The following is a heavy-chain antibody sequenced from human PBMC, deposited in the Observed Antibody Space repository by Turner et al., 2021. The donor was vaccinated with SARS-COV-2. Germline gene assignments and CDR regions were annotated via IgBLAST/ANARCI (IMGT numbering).Heavy chain of an antibody. CDR1: GYTLTELS. V-gene: IGHV1-24*01. J-gene: IGHJ6*02. Sequence: QVQLVQSGAAVKKPGASVKVSCKVSGYTLTELSKHWVRQAPGKGPEWMGGFDPEDGETIYAQKFQGRVTMTEDTSTDTAYMELSSLRSEDTAVYYCATANTIFGVVTNYYYYYGMDVWGQGTTVTVSS. CDR3: ATANTIFGVVTNYYYYYGMDV. D-gene: IGHD3-3*01. CDR2: FDPEDGET.